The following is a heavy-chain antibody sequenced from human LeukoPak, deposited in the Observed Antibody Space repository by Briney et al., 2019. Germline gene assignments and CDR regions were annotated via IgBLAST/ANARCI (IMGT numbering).Heavy chain of an antibody. CDR2: INTNTENP. D-gene: IGHD4-17*01. CDR1: GYTFTNYG. Sequence: ASVKVSCKASGYTFTNYGMNWVRQAPGQGLEWMGWINTNTENPTYAQGFTGRFVFSLDTSVSTAYLQIGSLKAEDTAVYYCARGEATVTIVHWGQGTLVTVSS. J-gene: IGHJ4*02. V-gene: IGHV7-4-1*01. CDR3: ARGEATVTIVH.